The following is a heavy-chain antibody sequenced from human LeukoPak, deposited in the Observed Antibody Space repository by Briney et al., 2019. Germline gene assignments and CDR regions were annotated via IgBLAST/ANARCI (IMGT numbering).Heavy chain of an antibody. V-gene: IGHV3-23*01. CDR2: ISGSGGST. CDR3: AKGYDILTGYYTAFDI. D-gene: IGHD3-9*01. Sequence: GSLRLSCAAPGFTFSSYAMSWVRQAPGKGLEWVSAISGSGGSTYYADSVKGRFTVSRDNSKNTLYLQMNSLRAEDTAVYYCAKGYDILTGYYTAFDIWGQGTMVTVSS. CDR1: GFTFSSYA. J-gene: IGHJ3*02.